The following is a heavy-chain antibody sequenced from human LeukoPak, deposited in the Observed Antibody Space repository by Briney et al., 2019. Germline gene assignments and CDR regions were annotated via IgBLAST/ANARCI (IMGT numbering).Heavy chain of an antibody. D-gene: IGHD3-16*01. CDR1: GFTFSSYE. CDR2: ISSSGGTI. V-gene: IGHV3-48*03. J-gene: IGHJ4*02. Sequence: GGSLRLSCAASGFTFSSYEMNWVRQAPGKGLGWVSYISSSGGTIYYADSVKGRFAISRDNTKNSLYLQMNSLRAEDTAVYHCTTNAYDDYWGQGTLVTVSS. CDR3: TTNAYDDY.